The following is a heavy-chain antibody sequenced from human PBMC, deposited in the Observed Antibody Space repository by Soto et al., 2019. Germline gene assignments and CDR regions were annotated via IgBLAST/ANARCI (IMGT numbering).Heavy chain of an antibody. D-gene: IGHD6-13*01. CDR1: GFTFSSYA. Sequence: EVQLLESGGGLVQPGGSLRLSCAASGFTFSSYAMNWVRQAPGKGLEWVSGISGTSYYADSVKGRFTISRDHSKNTVFLQMNSVRAEDTAVYYCVKGMASGDFGMDVWGQGTTVTVSS. J-gene: IGHJ6*02. CDR3: VKGMASGDFGMDV. CDR2: ISGTS. V-gene: IGHV3-23*01.